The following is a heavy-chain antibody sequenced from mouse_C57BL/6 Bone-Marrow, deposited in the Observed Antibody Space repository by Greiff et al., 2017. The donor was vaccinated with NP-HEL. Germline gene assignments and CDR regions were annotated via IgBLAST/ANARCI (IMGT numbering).Heavy chain of an antibody. CDR1: GYTFTSYW. J-gene: IGHJ2*01. V-gene: IGHV1-64*01. D-gene: IGHD2-1*01. Sequence: VQLQQPGAELVKPGASVKLSCKASGYTFTSYWMHWVKQRPGQGLEWIGMIHPNSGSTNYNEKFKSKATLTVDKSSSTAYMQLSSLTSEDSAVYYCASKSTMVKGYYFDYWGQGTTLTVSS. CDR3: ASKSTMVKGYYFDY. CDR2: IHPNSGST.